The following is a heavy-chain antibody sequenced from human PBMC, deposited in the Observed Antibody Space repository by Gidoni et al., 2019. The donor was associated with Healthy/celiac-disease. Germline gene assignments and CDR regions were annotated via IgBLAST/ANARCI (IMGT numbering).Heavy chain of an antibody. Sequence: EVQLVESGGGLVQPGRSLRPSCAASGFTFDDYAMHWVRQAPGKGLEWVSGISWNSGSIGYADSVKVRFTISRDNAKNSLYLQMNSLRAEDTALYYCAKAGRYYYYMDVWGKGTTVTVSS. CDR3: AKAGRYYYYMDV. CDR1: GFTFDDYA. V-gene: IGHV3-9*01. CDR2: ISWNSGSI. J-gene: IGHJ6*03.